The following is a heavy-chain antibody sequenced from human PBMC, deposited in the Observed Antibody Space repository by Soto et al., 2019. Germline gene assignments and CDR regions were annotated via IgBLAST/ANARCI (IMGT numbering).Heavy chain of an antibody. Sequence: LRLSCAASGFTFSSYGMHWVRQAPGKGLEWVAVISYDGSNKYYADSVKGRFTISRDNSKNTLYLQMNSLRAEDTAVYYCAKDVLRFLEWLSAAYGMDVWGQGTTVTVSS. V-gene: IGHV3-30*18. CDR2: ISYDGSNK. CDR1: GFTFSSYG. CDR3: AKDVLRFLEWLSAAYGMDV. D-gene: IGHD3-3*01. J-gene: IGHJ6*02.